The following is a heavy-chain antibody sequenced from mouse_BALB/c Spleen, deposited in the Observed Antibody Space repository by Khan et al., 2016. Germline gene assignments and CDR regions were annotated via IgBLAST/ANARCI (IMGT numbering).Heavy chain of an antibody. D-gene: IGHD1-1*01. Sequence: QVQLQQPGAELVMPGASVKMSCKASVYTFTDYWMHWVKQRPGQGLEWIGAIDTSDSYTSYNQKFKGKATLTVDESSSTAYMQLSSLTSEDSAVYYCARGYYGSSSAWFAYWGQGTLVTVSA. V-gene: IGHV1-69*01. CDR2: IDTSDSYT. J-gene: IGHJ3*01. CDR3: ARGYYGSSSAWFAY. CDR1: VYTFTDYW.